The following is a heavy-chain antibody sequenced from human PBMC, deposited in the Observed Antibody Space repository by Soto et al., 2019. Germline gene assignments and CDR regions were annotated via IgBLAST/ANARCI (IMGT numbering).Heavy chain of an antibody. V-gene: IGHV5-51*01. Sequence: PGESLKISCVGSGFSFSRYTVSWVRQVPGKGLEWMGVIHPGDSDTIYSPSFQGQVTISAAKSISTAYLQWSSLKASDTAMYYCTLSYGDSYYYYYGMDVWGQGTTVTVSS. CDR1: GFSFSRYT. CDR3: TLSYGDSYYYYYGMDV. CDR2: IHPGDSDT. D-gene: IGHD4-17*01. J-gene: IGHJ6*02.